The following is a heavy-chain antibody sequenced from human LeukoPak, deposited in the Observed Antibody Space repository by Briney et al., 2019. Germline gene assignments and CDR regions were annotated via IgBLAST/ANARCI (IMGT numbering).Heavy chain of an antibody. V-gene: IGHV3-53*01. D-gene: IGHD1-7*01. CDR1: GFTVSSNY. Sequence: GGSLRLSRAASGFTVSSNYMSWVRQAPGKGLEWVSVIYSGGSTYYADSVKGRFTISRDSSKNTLYLQMNSLRAEDTAVYYCAKAGGTAVEFFDYCGQGTLVTVSS. CDR3: AKAGGTAVEFFDY. CDR2: IYSGGST. J-gene: IGHJ4*02.